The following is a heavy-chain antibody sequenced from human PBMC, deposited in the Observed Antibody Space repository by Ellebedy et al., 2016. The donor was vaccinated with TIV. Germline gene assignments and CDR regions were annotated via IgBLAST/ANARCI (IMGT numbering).Heavy chain of an antibody. V-gene: IGHV3-13*01. CDR2: IDNAGDT. Sequence: GESLKISXAASGFTFSRYDMHWVRQSTRKGLEWVASIDNAGDTYYPGSVKGRFTITRENAKNSLYLQMNSLRVEATAVYYCARFGIISGGGYGMDVWGQGTTVTVSS. CDR3: ARFGIISGGGYGMDV. J-gene: IGHJ6*02. D-gene: IGHD3-10*01. CDR1: GFTFSRYD.